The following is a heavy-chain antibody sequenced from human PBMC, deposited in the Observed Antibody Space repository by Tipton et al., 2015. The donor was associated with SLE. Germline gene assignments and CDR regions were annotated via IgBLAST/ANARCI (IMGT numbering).Heavy chain of an antibody. Sequence: GSLRLSCAASAFTFSSYGMHWVRQARGKGLEWVASISSSSSYIYYADSVKGRFTISRDNAKNSLYLQMNSLRAEDTAVYYCASRKVLGYCTGGVCGIDYWGQGTLVTVSS. CDR1: AFTFSSYG. V-gene: IGHV3-21*03. J-gene: IGHJ4*02. CDR2: ISSSSSYI. CDR3: ASRKVLGYCTGGVCGIDY. D-gene: IGHD2-8*02.